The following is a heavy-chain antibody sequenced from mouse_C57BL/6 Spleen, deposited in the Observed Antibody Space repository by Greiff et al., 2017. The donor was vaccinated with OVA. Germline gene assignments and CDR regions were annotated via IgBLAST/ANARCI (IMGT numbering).Heavy chain of an antibody. CDR3: ARYGSSHYWYFDV. CDR2: IDPSDSYT. J-gene: IGHJ1*03. D-gene: IGHD1-1*01. Sequence: QVQLQQPGAELVKPGASVKLSCKASGYTFTSYWMQWVKQRPGQGLEWIGEIDPSDSYTNYNQKFKGKATLTVDTSSSTAYMQLSSLTSEDSAVYYCARYGSSHYWYFDVWGTGTTVTVSS. CDR1: GYTFTSYW. V-gene: IGHV1-50*01.